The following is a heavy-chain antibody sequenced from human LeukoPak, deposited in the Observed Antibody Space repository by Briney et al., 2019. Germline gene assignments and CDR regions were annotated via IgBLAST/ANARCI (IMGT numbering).Heavy chain of an antibody. CDR3: AKDVVSGYDLGWFDP. J-gene: IGHJ5*02. Sequence: GGSLRLSCAASGFTFSSYGMHWVRQAPGKGLEWVAFIRYDGSNKYYADSVKGRFTISRDNSKNTLYLQMNSLRAEDTTVYYCAKDVVSGYDLGWFDPWGQGTLVTVSS. V-gene: IGHV3-30*02. CDR1: GFTFSSYG. CDR2: IRYDGSNK. D-gene: IGHD5-12*01.